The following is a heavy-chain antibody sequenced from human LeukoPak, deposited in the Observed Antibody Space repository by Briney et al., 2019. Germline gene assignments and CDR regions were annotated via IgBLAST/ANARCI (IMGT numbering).Heavy chain of an antibody. Sequence: SETLSLTCTVSGGSISSGDYYWSWIRQPPGKGLEWIGYIYYSGSTYYNPSLKSRVTISVDTSKNRFSLKLSSVTAADTAVYYCARAAYDFWSGRTNWFDPWGQGTLVTVSS. CDR2: IYYSGST. CDR3: ARAAYDFWSGRTNWFDP. V-gene: IGHV4-30-4*01. J-gene: IGHJ5*02. D-gene: IGHD3-3*01. CDR1: GGSISSGDYY.